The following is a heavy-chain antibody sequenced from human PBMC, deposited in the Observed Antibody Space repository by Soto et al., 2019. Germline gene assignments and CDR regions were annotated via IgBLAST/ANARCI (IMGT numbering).Heavy chain of an antibody. CDR3: ARNPHYGDFYFDY. J-gene: IGHJ4*02. CDR2: IYYSGST. D-gene: IGHD4-17*01. Sequence: SETLSLTCTVSGCSISSSNYYWGWIRQPPGKGLEWIGSIYYSGSTYYNPSLKSRVTISVDTSKNQFSLKLSSVTAADTAVYYCARNPHYGDFYFDYWGQGTLVTVSS. V-gene: IGHV4-39*01. CDR1: GCSISSSNYY.